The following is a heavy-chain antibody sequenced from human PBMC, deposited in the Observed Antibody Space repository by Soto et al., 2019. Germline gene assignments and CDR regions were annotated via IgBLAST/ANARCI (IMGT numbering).Heavy chain of an antibody. J-gene: IGHJ6*03. V-gene: IGHV3-7*01. Sequence: DVRLVESGGGLVQTGKSLRLSCEVSEMTFSLFSMSWVRRVPGKRLEWVASIRDDGTENSYVESLKGRFTSSSENDNNSLYLEMNDLKVDDSYLYYCVRVHLAIEGRHYYYYYMDVWGKGTTVTVSS. D-gene: IGHD2-2*01. CDR1: EMTFSLFS. CDR2: IRDDGTEN. CDR3: VRVHLAIEGRHYYYYYMDV.